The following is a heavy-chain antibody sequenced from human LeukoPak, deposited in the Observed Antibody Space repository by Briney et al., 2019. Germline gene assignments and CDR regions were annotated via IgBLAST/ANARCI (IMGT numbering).Heavy chain of an antibody. J-gene: IGHJ4*02. CDR2: ISSSSSYI. CDR1: GFTFSNYA. V-gene: IGHV3-21*01. CDR3: ARAGSSSSWYTDDY. Sequence: GGSLRLSCAASGFTFSNYAMSWVRQAPGKGLEWVSSISSSSSYIYYADSVKGRFTISRDNAKNSLYLQMNSLRAEDTAVYYCARAGSSSSWYTDDYWGQGTLVTVSS. D-gene: IGHD6-13*01.